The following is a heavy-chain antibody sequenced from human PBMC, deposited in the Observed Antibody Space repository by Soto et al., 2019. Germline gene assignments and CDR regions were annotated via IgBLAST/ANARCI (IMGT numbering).Heavy chain of an antibody. D-gene: IGHD2-15*01. J-gene: IGHJ6*02. V-gene: IGHV3-33*01. CDR2: IWYDGSNK. CDR3: ARGCSGGSCYPDWDYYYYDMDV. Sequence: HPGGSLRLSCAASGFTFSSYGMHWVRQAPGKGLEWVAVIWYDGSNKYYADSVKGRFTISRDNSKNTLYLQMNSLRAEDTAVYYCARGCSGGSCYPDWDYYYYDMDVWGQGTTVTVSS. CDR1: GFTFSSYG.